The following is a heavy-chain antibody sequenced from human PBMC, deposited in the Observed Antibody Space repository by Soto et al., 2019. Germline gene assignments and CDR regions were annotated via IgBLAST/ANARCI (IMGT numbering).Heavy chain of an antibody. CDR3: TTDRSDCYAGSFDY. CDR1: GITFTNAW. J-gene: IGHJ4*02. V-gene: IGHV3-15*01. CDR2: IKSEKDGGTT. D-gene: IGHD2-15*01. Sequence: GSLRLSCAASGITFTNAWMSWVRQAPGKGLEWVGRIKSEKDGGTTDYAAPVKGRFAISRDDSKDTLYLQINSLKTEDTAVYYCTTDRSDCYAGSFDYWGQGTLVTVSS.